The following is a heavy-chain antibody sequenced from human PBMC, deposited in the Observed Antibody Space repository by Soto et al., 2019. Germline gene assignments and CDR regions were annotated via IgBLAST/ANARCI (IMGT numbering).Heavy chain of an antibody. CDR3: AHKGGGDRILDY. Sequence: QITLKESGPTLVKPTQTLTLTCTFSGFSLSTSGVGVGWIRQPPGKALEWLALIYWDDAKEYSPSLKSRLTITKDTPKNQGVLIRTNMDPVDTATYYCAHKGGGDRILDYWGQGTLVTVSS. V-gene: IGHV2-5*02. CDR1: GFSLSTSGVG. D-gene: IGHD3-16*01. J-gene: IGHJ4*02. CDR2: IYWDDAK.